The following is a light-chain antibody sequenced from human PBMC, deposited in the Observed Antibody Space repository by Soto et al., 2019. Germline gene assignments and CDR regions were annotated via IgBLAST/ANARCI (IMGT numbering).Light chain of an antibody. V-gene: IGKV3-20*01. J-gene: IGKJ1*01. CDR2: GAS. Sequence: EMVSTQSPGTLSLPPGEGATLSCRTSHSVDSTHLAWYQQKPGQAPRLLIYGASGRATGIPDRFGGSGSGTDFTLTISRLEPEDFAVYYCQHYGDSRTFGQGTKV. CDR3: QHYGDSRT. CDR1: HSVDSTH.